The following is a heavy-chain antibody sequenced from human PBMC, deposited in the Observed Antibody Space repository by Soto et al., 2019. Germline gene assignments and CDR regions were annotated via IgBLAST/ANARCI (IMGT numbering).Heavy chain of an antibody. CDR3: ARAAVNYYDSSGYYYFDY. CDR2: IYHSGST. Sequence: PSETLSLTCAVSGGSISSGGYSWSWIRQPPGKGLEWIGYIYHSGSTYYNPSLKSRVTISVDRSKNQFSLKLSSVTAADTAVYYCARAAVNYYDSSGYYYFDYWGQGTLVTVSS. J-gene: IGHJ4*02. CDR1: GGSISSGGYS. V-gene: IGHV4-30-2*01. D-gene: IGHD3-22*01.